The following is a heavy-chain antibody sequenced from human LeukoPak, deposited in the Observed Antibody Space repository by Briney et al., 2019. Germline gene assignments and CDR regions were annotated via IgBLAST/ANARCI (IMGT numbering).Heavy chain of an antibody. V-gene: IGHV1-18*01. CDR3: AREAAAGTLDDY. CDR2: ISAYNGNT. Sequence: ASVKVSCKASGGTFSSYAISWVRQAPGQGLEWMGWISAYNGNTNYAQKLQGRVTMTTDTSTSTAYMELRSLRSDDTAVYYCAREAAAGTLDDYWGQGTLVTVSS. CDR1: GGTFSSYA. D-gene: IGHD6-13*01. J-gene: IGHJ4*02.